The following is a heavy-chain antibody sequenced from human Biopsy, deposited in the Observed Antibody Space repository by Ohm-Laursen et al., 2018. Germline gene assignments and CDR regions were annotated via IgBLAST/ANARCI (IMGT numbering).Heavy chain of an antibody. CDR3: TRGGYYYDSLAYYYWFDP. CDR1: AYSFGDHR. V-gene: IGHV1-2*02. CDR2: IDPKRGGT. J-gene: IGHJ5*02. D-gene: IGHD3-22*01. Sequence: ASVKVSCKVSAYSFGDHRIHWVRQAPGQGLEWMGWIDPKRGGTNYAQKFQGRVTMTRDTSISTAYVDLSSLRSDDTAVYYCTRGGYYYDSLAYYYWFDPWGQGTLVTVSS.